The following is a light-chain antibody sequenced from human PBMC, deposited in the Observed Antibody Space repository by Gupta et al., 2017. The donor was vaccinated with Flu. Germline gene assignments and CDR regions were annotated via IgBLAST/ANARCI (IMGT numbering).Light chain of an antibody. Sequence: QLVLTQSPAASASLGASVNLTCTLSTGHSRYAIAWHQQQPEKGPRYLMKLNSDGSHTKGDGIPGRFSGSSSGAERYLTISSLQSEDEADYYCQTWGTGIRVFGGGTKLTVL. J-gene: IGLJ3*02. CDR1: TGHSRYA. CDR2: LNSDGSH. CDR3: QTWGTGIRV. V-gene: IGLV4-69*01.